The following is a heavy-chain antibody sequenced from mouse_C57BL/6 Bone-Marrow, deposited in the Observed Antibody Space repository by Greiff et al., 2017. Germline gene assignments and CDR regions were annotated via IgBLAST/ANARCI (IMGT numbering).Heavy chain of an antibody. CDR2: IWRGGST. CDR3: AKRDYYVSSYDWYFDV. D-gene: IGHD1-1*01. CDR1: GFSLTSYG. J-gene: IGHJ1*03. Sequence: QVQLQQSGPGLVQPSQSLSITCTVSGFSLTSYGVHWVRQSPGKGLEWLGVIWRGGSTDDNAAFMSKLSITKDNSKSQVFFQMNSRQAVDTAIYYCAKRDYYVSSYDWYFDVGGTGTTVTVSS. V-gene: IGHV2-5*01.